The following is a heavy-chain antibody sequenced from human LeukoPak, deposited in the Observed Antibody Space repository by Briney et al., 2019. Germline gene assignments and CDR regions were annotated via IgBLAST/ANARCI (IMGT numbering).Heavy chain of an antibody. V-gene: IGHV4-59*01. Sequence: PSETLSLTCTVSGGSINSYYWSWIRQPAGKGLEWIGYIYYSGSTNYNPSLKSRVTISVDTSKNQFSLKLSSVTAADTAVYYCARGEVEQQLPTGYWGQGTLVTVSS. CDR1: GGSINSYY. D-gene: IGHD6-13*01. CDR3: ARGEVEQQLPTGY. J-gene: IGHJ4*02. CDR2: IYYSGST.